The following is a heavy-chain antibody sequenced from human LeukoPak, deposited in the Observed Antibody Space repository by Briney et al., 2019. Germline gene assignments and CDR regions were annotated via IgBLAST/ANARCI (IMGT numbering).Heavy chain of an antibody. CDR1: GGSISSYY. J-gene: IGHJ4*02. V-gene: IGHV3-53*05. D-gene: IGHD3-3*01. CDR3: ARDFRVSGYGEDY. Sequence: PSETLSLTCTVSGGSISSYYWSWIRQPPGKGLEWVSVIYSGGSTYYADSVKGRFTISRDNSKNTLYLQMNSLRAEDTAVYYCARDFRVSGYGEDYWGQGTLVTVSS. CDR2: IYSGGST.